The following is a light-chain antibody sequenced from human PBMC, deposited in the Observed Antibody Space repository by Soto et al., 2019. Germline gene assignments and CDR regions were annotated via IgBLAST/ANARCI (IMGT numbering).Light chain of an antibody. CDR2: AAS. Sequence: DIQMTQSPSSLSASVGDRFTITCRASQSISSYLNWYQQKPGKAPKLLIYAASSLQSGVPSRFSGSGSGTDFTLTISSLQPEDFATYYCQQSYSTTRTFGQGTKVDI. V-gene: IGKV1-39*01. J-gene: IGKJ1*01. CDR3: QQSYSTTRT. CDR1: QSISSY.